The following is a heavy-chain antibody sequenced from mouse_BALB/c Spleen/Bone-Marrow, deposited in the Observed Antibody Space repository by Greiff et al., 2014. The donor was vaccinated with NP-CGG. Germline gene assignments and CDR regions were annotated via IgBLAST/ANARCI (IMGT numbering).Heavy chain of an antibody. J-gene: IGHJ1*01. CDR1: GFTFSSFG. CDR2: ISSGSSTI. D-gene: IGHD4-1*01. V-gene: IGHV5-17*02. CDR3: TRGGNWDDFDV. Sequence: DVHLVESGGGLVQPGGSRRLSCAASGFTFSSFGMHWVRQAPEKGLEWVAYISSGSSTIFYVDTVKGRFTISRDNPKNTLFLQMTSLRSEDTAMYYCTRGGNWDDFDVWGAGTTVTVSS.